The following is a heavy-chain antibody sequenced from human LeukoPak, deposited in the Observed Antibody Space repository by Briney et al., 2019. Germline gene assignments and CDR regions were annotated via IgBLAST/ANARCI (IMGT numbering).Heavy chain of an antibody. Sequence: GASVKVSCKASGGTFSSYAISWGREAPGQGLECGGGIIPIFGTANYAQNFQGRVTITADESTSTAYIELSSLRSEDTAVYYCARAGGYCGRIRCPYYLDYWRQGTLVTLS. CDR2: IIPIFGTA. V-gene: IGHV1-69*13. CDR1: GGTFSSYA. J-gene: IGHJ4*02. CDR3: ARAGGYCGRIRCPYYLDY. D-gene: IGHD2-2*01.